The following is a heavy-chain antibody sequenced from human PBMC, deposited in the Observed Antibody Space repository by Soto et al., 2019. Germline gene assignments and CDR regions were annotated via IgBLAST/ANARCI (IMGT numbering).Heavy chain of an antibody. CDR2: ISWNSGHI. CDR3: LAVSGPRDLWLFDI. CDR1: GFTFDDYD. D-gene: IGHD3-16*01. V-gene: IGHV3-9*01. J-gene: IGHJ3*02. Sequence: EVQLVESGGGLVQPGRSLRLSCAASGFTFDDYDMHWVRQAPGQGLEWVSGISWNSGHIAYVDSVRGRFSISRDNTKNFLYMQMNSLRHEDSYFYYRLAVSGPRDLWLFDIGGQGTMVAVSS.